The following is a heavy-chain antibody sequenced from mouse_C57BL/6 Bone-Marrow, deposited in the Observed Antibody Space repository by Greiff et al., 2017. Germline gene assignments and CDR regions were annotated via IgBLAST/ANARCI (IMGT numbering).Heavy chain of an antibody. J-gene: IGHJ2*01. D-gene: IGHD2-3*01. Sequence: QVQLKQSGAELARPGASVKLSCKASGYTFTSYGISWVKQRPGQGLEWIGEIYPRSGSTYYNQKFKGKATLTADKSSSTAYMELRSLTSEDAAVYFCAKRGWLPYFYGGKGTTLTVSS. CDR1: GYTFTSYG. CDR3: AKRGWLPYFY. CDR2: IYPRSGST. V-gene: IGHV1-81*01.